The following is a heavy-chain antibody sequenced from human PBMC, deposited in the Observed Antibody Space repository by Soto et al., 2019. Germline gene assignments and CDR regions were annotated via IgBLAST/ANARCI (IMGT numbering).Heavy chain of an antibody. CDR2: IIPIFGTA. CDR1: GGTFSSYA. D-gene: IGHD3-3*01. V-gene: IGHV1-69*13. Sequence: ASVKVSCKASGGTFSSYAISWVRQAPGQGLEWMGGIIPIFGTANYAQKFQGRVTITADESTSTAYMELSSLRSEDTAVYYCARRRYDLSNWFDPWGQGTLVTVSS. J-gene: IGHJ5*02. CDR3: ARRRYDLSNWFDP.